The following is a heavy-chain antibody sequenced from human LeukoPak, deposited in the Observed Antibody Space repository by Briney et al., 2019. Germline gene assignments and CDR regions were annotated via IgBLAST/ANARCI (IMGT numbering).Heavy chain of an antibody. CDR2: IYASGST. D-gene: IGHD6-13*01. CDR1: GGSISSYY. CDR3: ARSMYSSSWYGAFDI. Sequence: PSETLSLTCTVSGGSISSYYWSWIRQPAGKGLELIGRIYASGSTNYNPSLKSRVTMSVDTSKNQFSLKLSSVTAADTAVYYCARSMYSSSWYGAFDIWGQGTMVTVSS. V-gene: IGHV4-4*07. J-gene: IGHJ3*02.